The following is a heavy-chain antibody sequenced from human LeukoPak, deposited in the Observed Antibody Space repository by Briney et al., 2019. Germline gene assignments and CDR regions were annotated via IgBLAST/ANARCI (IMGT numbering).Heavy chain of an antibody. V-gene: IGHV3-30*04. CDR1: GFTFSSYA. D-gene: IGHD2-15*01. CDR3: AGGPCSGGSCYSGLDY. J-gene: IGHJ4*02. Sequence: GGSLRLSCAASGFTFSSYAMHWVRQAPGKGLEWVAVISYDGSNKYYADSVKGRFTISRDNSKNTLYLQMNSLRAEDTAVYYCAGGPCSGGSCYSGLDYWGQGTLVTVSS. CDR2: ISYDGSNK.